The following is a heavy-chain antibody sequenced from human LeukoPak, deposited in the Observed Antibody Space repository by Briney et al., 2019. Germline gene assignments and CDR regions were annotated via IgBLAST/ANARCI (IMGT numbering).Heavy chain of an antibody. CDR1: GGSISSGGYY. Sequence: ASETLSLTCTVSGGSISSGGYYWSWIRQHPGKGLEWIGYIYYSGSTYYNPSLKSRVTISVDTSKNQFSLKLSSVTAADTAVYYCARGFYGDTTLPFDYWGQGTLVTVSS. CDR2: IYYSGST. J-gene: IGHJ4*02. CDR3: ARGFYGDTTLPFDY. D-gene: IGHD4-17*01. V-gene: IGHV4-31*03.